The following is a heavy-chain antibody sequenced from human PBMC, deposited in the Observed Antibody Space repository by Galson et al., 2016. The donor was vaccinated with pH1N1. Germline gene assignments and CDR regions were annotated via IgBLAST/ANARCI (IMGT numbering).Heavy chain of an antibody. Sequence: SLRLSCAASGFPFSDYWMHWVRQAPGKGLVWVARIDNDGRGTSHADSVRGRFAISRDNAENMLYLQMNSLRTDDTAVYYCARNWWGIDYWGQGALVTVPS. J-gene: IGHJ4*02. CDR3: ARNWWGIDY. V-gene: IGHV3-74*01. CDR2: IDNDGRGT. D-gene: IGHD2-15*01. CDR1: GFPFSDYW.